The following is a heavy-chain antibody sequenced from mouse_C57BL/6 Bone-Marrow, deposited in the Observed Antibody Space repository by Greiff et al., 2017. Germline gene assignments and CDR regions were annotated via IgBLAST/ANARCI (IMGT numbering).Heavy chain of an antibody. D-gene: IGHD2-5*01. CDR1: GFTFSNYW. CDR2: IRLKSDNYAT. CDR3: THSNYYLWFAY. V-gene: IGHV6-3*01. Sequence: EVKLMESGGGLVQPGGSMKLSCVASGFTFSNYWMNWVRQSPEKWLGWVAQIRLKSDNYATHYAESVKGRFTISRDDSKSSVYLQMNNLRAEDTGIYYCTHSNYYLWFAYWGQGTLVTVSA. J-gene: IGHJ3*01.